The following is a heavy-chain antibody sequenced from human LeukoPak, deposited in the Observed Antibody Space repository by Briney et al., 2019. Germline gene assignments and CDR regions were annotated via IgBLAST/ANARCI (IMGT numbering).Heavy chain of an antibody. D-gene: IGHD3-16*02. Sequence: EASVKVSCKASGGTFSSYAISWVRQAPGQGLEWMGGIIPIFGTANYAQKFQGRVTITADESTSTAYMELSSLRSEDTAVYYCARGSLGELSSFDYWGQGTLVTVSS. J-gene: IGHJ4*02. CDR2: IIPIFGTA. CDR3: ARGSLGELSSFDY. CDR1: GGTFSSYA. V-gene: IGHV1-69*13.